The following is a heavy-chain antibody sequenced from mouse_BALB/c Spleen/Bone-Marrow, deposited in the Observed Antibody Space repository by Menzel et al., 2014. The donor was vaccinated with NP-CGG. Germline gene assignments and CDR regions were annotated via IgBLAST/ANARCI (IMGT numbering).Heavy chain of an antibody. Sequence: EVQRVESGAELVKPGASVKLSCTASGFNIKDTYMHWVKQRPEQGLEWIGRIDPANGNTKYDPKFKGKATFTADTSSNTAYMQLSSLTSEDSAVYYCARSTGTWDYWGQGTTLTVSS. V-gene: IGHV14-3*02. J-gene: IGHJ2*01. CDR1: GFNIKDTY. D-gene: IGHD4-1*02. CDR3: ARSTGTWDY. CDR2: IDPANGNT.